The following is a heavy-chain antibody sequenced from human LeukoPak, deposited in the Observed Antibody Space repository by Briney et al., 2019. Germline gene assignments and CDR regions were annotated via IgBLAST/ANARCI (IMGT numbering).Heavy chain of an antibody. Sequence: SETLSLTCTVSGGSISSSSYYWGWIRQPPGKGLEWIGSIYYSGSTYYNPSLKSRVTISVDTSKNQFSLKLSSVTAADTAVYYCARGRYYYDSSGPRVYYFDYWGQGTLVTVSS. CDR1: GGSISSSSYY. V-gene: IGHV4-39*07. CDR2: IYYSGST. CDR3: ARGRYYYDSSGPRVYYFDY. J-gene: IGHJ4*02. D-gene: IGHD3-22*01.